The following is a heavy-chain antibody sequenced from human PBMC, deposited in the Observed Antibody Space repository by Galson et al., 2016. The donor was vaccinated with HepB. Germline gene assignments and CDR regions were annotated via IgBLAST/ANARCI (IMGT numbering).Heavy chain of an antibody. V-gene: IGHV3-53*01. J-gene: IGHJ4*02. CDR3: VRDQNL. CDR2: TYGGET. Sequence: SLRLSCAASGFIFSRYWMSWVRQSPGKGPEWVSVTYGGETHFADSVQGRFTISTDDSKNTLYLQMSGLRAEDTALYYCVRDQNLWGQGTLVTVSS. CDR1: GFIFSRYW.